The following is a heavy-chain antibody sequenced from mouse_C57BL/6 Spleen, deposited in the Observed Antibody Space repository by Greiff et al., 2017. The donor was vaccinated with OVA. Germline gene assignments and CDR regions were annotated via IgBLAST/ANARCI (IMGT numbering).Heavy chain of an antibody. CDR3: TRAPYDYARGYCDV. Sequence: EVKLMESGEGLVKPGGSLKLSCAASGFTFSSYAMSWVRQTPEKRLEWVAYISSGGDYIYYADTVKGRFTISRDNARHTLYLQMSSLKSEDTAMYYCTRAPYDYARGYCDVWGTGTTGTVSS. CDR1: GFTFSSYA. V-gene: IGHV5-9-1*02. J-gene: IGHJ1*03. CDR2: ISSGGDYI. D-gene: IGHD2-4*01.